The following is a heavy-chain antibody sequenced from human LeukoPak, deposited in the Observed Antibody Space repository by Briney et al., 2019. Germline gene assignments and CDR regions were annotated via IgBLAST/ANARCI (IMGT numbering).Heavy chain of an antibody. J-gene: IGHJ6*03. V-gene: IGHV3-7*01. CDR2: IKQDGSEK. CDR3: ASSIAARPTYYYMDV. D-gene: IGHD6-6*01. Sequence: GGSLRLSCAASGFTFSSYWMSWVRQAPGKGLEWVANIKQDGSEKYYVDSVKSRFTISRDNAKNSLYLQMNSLRAEDTAVYYCASSIAARPTYYYMDVWGKGTTVTVSS. CDR1: GFTFSSYW.